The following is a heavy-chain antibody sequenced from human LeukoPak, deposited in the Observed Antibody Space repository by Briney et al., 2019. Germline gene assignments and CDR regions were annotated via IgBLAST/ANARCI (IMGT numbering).Heavy chain of an antibody. CDR2: IYYSGST. CDR3: AGLNTAMVMGRIDY. CDR1: GGSISSGGYY. Sequence: PSETLSLTCTVSGGSISSGGYYWSWIRQHPGKGLEWIGYIYYSGSTYYNPSLKSRVTISVDTSKNQFSLKLSSVTAADTAVYYCAGLNTAMVMGRIDYWGQGTLVTVSS. D-gene: IGHD5-18*01. V-gene: IGHV4-31*03. J-gene: IGHJ4*02.